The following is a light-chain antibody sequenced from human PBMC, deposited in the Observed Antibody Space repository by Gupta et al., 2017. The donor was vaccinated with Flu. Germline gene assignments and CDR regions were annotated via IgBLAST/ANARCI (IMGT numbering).Light chain of an antibody. Sequence: QSALTQPRSVSGSPGQSVIISCTGTSSDVGGYDYVSWYQQHPGKAPKLILYDVSKRPSGVPDRFSGSKSGTTASLTISGLQAEDEGDFFCCSYAGAYIYVFGTGTRVTVL. V-gene: IGLV2-11*01. CDR2: DVS. CDR1: SSDVGGYDY. CDR3: CSYAGAYIYV. J-gene: IGLJ1*01.